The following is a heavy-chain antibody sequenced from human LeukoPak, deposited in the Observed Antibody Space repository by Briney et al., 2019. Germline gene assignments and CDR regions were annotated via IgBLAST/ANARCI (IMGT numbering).Heavy chain of an antibody. CDR1: GGSVSGYH. Sequence: SETLSLTCTVSGGSVSGYHWSWIRQPPGQGLECIGHIYFTGSTTYNPSLKSRVTISVDTSQNQFSLSLTSVTSADTAVYYCVRVTAAGGGFDHWGQGTLVTVSS. J-gene: IGHJ4*02. CDR3: VRVTAAGGGFDH. V-gene: IGHV4-59*02. CDR2: IYFTGST. D-gene: IGHD2-15*01.